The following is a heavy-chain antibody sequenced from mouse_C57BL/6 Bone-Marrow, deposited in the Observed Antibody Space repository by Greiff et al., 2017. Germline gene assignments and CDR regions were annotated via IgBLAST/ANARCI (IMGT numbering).Heavy chain of an antibody. CDR3: ARGGRRMDY. J-gene: IGHJ4*01. CDR1: GFTFSSYA. Sequence: EVNLVESGGGLVKPGGSLKLSCAASGFTFSSYAMSWVRQTPEKRLEWVATISDGGSYTYYPDNVKGRFTISRDNAKNNLYLQMSHLKSEDTAMYYCARGGRRMDYWGQGTSVTVSS. CDR2: ISDGGSYT. D-gene: IGHD3-3*01. V-gene: IGHV5-4*03.